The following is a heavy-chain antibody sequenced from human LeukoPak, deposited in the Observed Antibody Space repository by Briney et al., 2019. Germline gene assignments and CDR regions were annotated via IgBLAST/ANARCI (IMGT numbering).Heavy chain of an antibody. J-gene: IGHJ4*02. CDR1: GYTFTSYY. CDR2: INPSGGST. D-gene: IGHD2-21*02. Sequence: GASVKVSCKASGYTFTSYYMHWVRQAPGQGLEWMGIINPSGGSTSYAQKFQGRVTMTRDTSTSTVYMELSSLRSEDTAVYYCATTNPYCGGDCYSCDHWGQGTLVTVSS. V-gene: IGHV1-46*01. CDR3: ATTNPYCGGDCYSCDH.